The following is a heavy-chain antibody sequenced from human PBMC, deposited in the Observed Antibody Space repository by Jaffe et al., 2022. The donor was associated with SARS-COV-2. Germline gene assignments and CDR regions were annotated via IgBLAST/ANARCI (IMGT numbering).Heavy chain of an antibody. CDR2: IKSKTDGGTT. V-gene: IGHV3-15*01. J-gene: IGHJ6*02. Sequence: EVQLVESGGGLVKPGGSLRLSCAASGFTFSNAWMSWVRQAPGKGLEWVGRIKSKTDGGTTDYAAPVKGRFTISRDDSKNTLYLQMNSLKTEDTAVYYCAGGRPWFGELEPYGMDVWGQGTTVTVSS. CDR1: GFTFSNAW. D-gene: IGHD3-10*01. CDR3: AGGRPWFGELEPYGMDV.